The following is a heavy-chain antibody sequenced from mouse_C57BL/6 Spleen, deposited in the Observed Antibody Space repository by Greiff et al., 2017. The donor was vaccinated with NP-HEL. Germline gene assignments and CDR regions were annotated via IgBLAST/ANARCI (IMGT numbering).Heavy chain of an antibody. D-gene: IGHD1-1*01. CDR1: GYTFTSYW. CDR3: ARRGVYYYGSSYEGYFDV. CDR2: IDPSDSET. V-gene: IGHV1-52*01. J-gene: IGHJ1*03. Sequence: QVQLQQPGAELVRPGSSVKLSCKASGYTFTSYWMHWVKQRPIQGLEWIGNIDPSDSETHYNQKFKDKATLTVDKSSSTAYMQLSSLTSEDSAVYYCARRGVYYYGSSYEGYFDVWGTGTTVTVSS.